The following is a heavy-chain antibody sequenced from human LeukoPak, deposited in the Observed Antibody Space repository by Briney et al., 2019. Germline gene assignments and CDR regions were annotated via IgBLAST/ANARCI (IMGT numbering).Heavy chain of an antibody. CDR2: IYTSGST. CDR1: GGSISSYY. CDR3: ARDLGYCSGGSCYNWFDP. V-gene: IGHV4-4*07. Sequence: PSETLSLTCTVSGGSISSYYWSWIRQPAGKGLEWIGRIYTSGSTNYNPSLKSRVTMSVDTPKNQFSLKLSSVTAADKAVYYCARDLGYCSGGSCYNWFDPWGQGTLVTVSS. D-gene: IGHD2-15*01. J-gene: IGHJ5*02.